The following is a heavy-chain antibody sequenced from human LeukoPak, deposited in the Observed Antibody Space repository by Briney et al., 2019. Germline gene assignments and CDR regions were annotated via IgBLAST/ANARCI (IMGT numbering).Heavy chain of an antibody. CDR1: GFPFSSYV. CDR3: ARDNSSGYDY. CDR2: INSDGRST. Sequence: GGSLRLSCAASGFPFSSYVMSWVRQAPGKGLEWVSRINSDGRSTSYADSVRGRFTISRDNAKNTLYLQMNSLRAEDTAVYFCARDNSSGYDYWGQGTLVTVSS. D-gene: IGHD6-19*01. V-gene: IGHV3-74*01. J-gene: IGHJ4*02.